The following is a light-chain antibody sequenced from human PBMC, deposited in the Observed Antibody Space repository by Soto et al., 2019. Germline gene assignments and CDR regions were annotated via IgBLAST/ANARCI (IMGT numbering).Light chain of an antibody. Sequence: DIQRTQSPSTLSASVGDRVTITCRASQSISSWLAWYQQKPGKAPKLLIYDASSLESGVPSRFSGSGSGTEFTLTISSLQPDDFATYYCQQYNSYWTFGQGTKVE. J-gene: IGKJ1*01. CDR1: QSISSW. CDR3: QQYNSYWT. CDR2: DAS. V-gene: IGKV1-5*01.